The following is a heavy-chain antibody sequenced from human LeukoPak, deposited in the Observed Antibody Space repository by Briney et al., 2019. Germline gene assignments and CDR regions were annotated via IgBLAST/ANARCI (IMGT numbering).Heavy chain of an antibody. V-gene: IGHV3-64*01. CDR2: ISSNGGST. CDR1: GFTFSSYA. J-gene: IGHJ6*03. D-gene: IGHD1-14*01. Sequence: GGSLRLSCAASGFTFSSYAMHWVRQAPGEGLEYVSAISSNGGSTYYANSVKGRFTVSRDNSKNTLYLQMGSLRAEDMAVYYCARARSLYYYYYMDVWGKGTTVTVSS. CDR3: ARARSLYYYYYMDV.